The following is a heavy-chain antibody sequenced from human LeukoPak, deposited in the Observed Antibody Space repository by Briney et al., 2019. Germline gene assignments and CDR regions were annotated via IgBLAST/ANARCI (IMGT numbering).Heavy chain of an antibody. CDR2: IYYSGST. J-gene: IGHJ4*02. V-gene: IGHV4-59*01. CDR1: GGSSSGYY. D-gene: IGHD3-16*02. CDR3: ARIVEYFDY. Sequence: SETLSLTCEVYGGSSSGYYWSWIRQPPGKGLEWIGYIYYSGSTNYNPSLKSRVTISVDTSKNQFSLKLSSVTAADTAVYYCARIVEYFDYWGQGTLVTVSS.